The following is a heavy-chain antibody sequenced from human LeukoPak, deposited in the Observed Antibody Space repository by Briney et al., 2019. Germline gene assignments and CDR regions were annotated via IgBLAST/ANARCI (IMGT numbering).Heavy chain of an antibody. V-gene: IGHV4-4*02. CDR2: IYHTGIP. J-gene: IGHJ3*02. CDR1: GGSISTTNW. CDR3: ARRRRNCSSTSCPYPLTAAAGGFAFDI. Sequence: SETLSLTCTVSGGSISTTNWWNWVRQAPGKGLEWIGEIYHTGIPNYNPSFESRVTISVDTSKNQFSLKLSSVTAADTAVYYCARRRRNCSSTSCPYPLTAAAGGFAFDIWGQGTMVTVSS. D-gene: IGHD2-2*01.